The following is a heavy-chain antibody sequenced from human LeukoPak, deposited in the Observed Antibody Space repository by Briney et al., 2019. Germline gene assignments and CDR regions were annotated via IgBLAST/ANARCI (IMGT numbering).Heavy chain of an antibody. Sequence: EASVKVSCKASGYTFTSYYMHWVRQAPGQGLEWMGIINPSGGSTSYAQKFQGRVTMTRDTSTSTVHMELSSLRSEDTAVYYCASEAHYYDSSGYYYTATFDYWGQGTLVTVSS. J-gene: IGHJ4*02. V-gene: IGHV1-46*01. D-gene: IGHD3-22*01. CDR1: GYTFTSYY. CDR2: INPSGGST. CDR3: ASEAHYYDSSGYYYTATFDY.